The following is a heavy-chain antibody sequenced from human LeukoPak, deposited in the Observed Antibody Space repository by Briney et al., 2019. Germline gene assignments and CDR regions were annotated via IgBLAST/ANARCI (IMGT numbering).Heavy chain of an antibody. D-gene: IGHD2-15*01. J-gene: IGHJ4*02. CDR2: IYKGRST. Sequence: SQTLSLTCSVSGDSVSIITYYWGWIRHRPGRGPEWIGYIYKGRSTSYTPSLKNQVTISVDTSKNQFSLNLDSVTAADTAVYYCARVVVPAAIVYWGQGIPVIVSS. V-gene: IGHV4-31*01. CDR3: ARVVVPAAIVY. CDR1: GDSVSIITYY.